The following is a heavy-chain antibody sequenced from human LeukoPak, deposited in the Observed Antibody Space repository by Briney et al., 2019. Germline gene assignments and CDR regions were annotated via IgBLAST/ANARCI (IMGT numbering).Heavy chain of an antibody. Sequence: ASLKVSCKASGYTFTGYYMHWVRQAPGQGLEWMGWINPNSGGTNYAQEFQGRVTMTRDTSISTAYMELSRLRSDDTAVYYCASAVEWLLYYFDYWGQGTLVTVSS. V-gene: IGHV1-2*02. D-gene: IGHD3-3*01. CDR3: ASAVEWLLYYFDY. CDR2: INPNSGGT. J-gene: IGHJ4*02. CDR1: GYTFTGYY.